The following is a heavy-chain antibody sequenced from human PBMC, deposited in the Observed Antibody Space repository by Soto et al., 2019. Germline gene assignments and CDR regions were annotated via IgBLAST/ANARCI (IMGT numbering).Heavy chain of an antibody. CDR3: AHRATMTIFGLIIDNGIWFDP. V-gene: IGHV2-5*02. J-gene: IGHJ5*02. Sequence: QINLIESGPTLVKPTQTLTLTCTFSGFSLSTSGAAVGWVRQPPGRALEWLALIYWDGDKRYNASLGNSLTITKNTSMNHVVLTLTNVDPADTATYYCAHRATMTIFGLIIDNGIWFDPWGQGTRVIVSS. CDR2: IYWDGDK. D-gene: IGHD3-3*01. CDR1: GFSLSTSGAA.